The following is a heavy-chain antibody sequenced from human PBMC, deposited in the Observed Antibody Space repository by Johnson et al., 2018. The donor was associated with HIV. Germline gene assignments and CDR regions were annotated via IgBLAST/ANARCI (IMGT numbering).Heavy chain of an antibody. D-gene: IGHD6-19*01. V-gene: IGHV3-30*02. Sequence: QVQLVESGGGVVQPGGSLRLSCAASGFIFNSYGMHWVRQAPGKGLEWVAFIRYDGSNNYYIESVKGRFTISRDNSKNTLYLQMNSLRAEDTALYYCARLSGAFDIWGQGTMVTVSS. J-gene: IGHJ3*02. CDR3: ARLSGAFDI. CDR1: GFIFNSYG. CDR2: IRYDGSNN.